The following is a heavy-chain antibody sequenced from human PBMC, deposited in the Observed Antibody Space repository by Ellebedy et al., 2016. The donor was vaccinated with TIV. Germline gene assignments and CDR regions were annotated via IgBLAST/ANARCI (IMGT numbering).Heavy chain of an antibody. D-gene: IGHD4-23*01. Sequence: PGGSLRPSCAASGNAVNRNYMTWVRQAPGKGLEWVSVFYSGGTAQSADSVTERFVISRDTSKNTVFLEMNGLRGEDTAVYYCASARVETPYWYFDIWGRGTSVTVSS. J-gene: IGHJ2*01. V-gene: IGHV3-66*01. CDR3: ASARVETPYWYFDI. CDR1: GNAVNRNY. CDR2: FYSGGTA.